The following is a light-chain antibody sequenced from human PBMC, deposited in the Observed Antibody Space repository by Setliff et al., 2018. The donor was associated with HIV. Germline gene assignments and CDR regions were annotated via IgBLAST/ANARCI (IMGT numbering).Light chain of an antibody. CDR1: SSDVGIYNL. J-gene: IGLJ1*01. CDR2: EVN. CDR3: CSYTTYSTYV. Sequence: SVLTQPPSASGSPGQSITISCTGTSSDVGIYNLVSWYQHHPGKAPKLIIYEVNKRPSGVSNRFSGSKSGNTASLTISGLQPEDETDYYCCSYTTYSTYVFGTGTKVT. V-gene: IGLV2-23*02.